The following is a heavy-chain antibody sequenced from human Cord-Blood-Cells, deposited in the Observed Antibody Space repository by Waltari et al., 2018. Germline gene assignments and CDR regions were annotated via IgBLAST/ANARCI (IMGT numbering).Heavy chain of an antibody. CDR3: ARVITMVRGVIIDY. CDR1: GGSIRRSSYY. V-gene: IGHV4-39*07. D-gene: IGHD3-10*01. CDR2: IYYSGST. J-gene: IGHJ4*02. Sequence: LQLQESGPGLVKPSETPSLTCTVPGGSIRRSSYYWGWIRQPPGKGLEWIGSIYYSGSTYYNPSLKSRVTISVDTSKNQFSLKLSSVTAADTAVYYCARVITMVRGVIIDYWGQGTLVTVSS.